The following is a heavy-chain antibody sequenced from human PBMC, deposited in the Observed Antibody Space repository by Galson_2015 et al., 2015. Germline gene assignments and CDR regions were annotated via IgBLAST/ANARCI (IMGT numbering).Heavy chain of an antibody. CDR2: IWYDGSTK. Sequence: SLRLSCATSGFTFSNYGIHWVRQAPGKGLEWVAVIWYDGSTKYYADSVMGRFTISRDNSRNTLYLQMNRMRAEDTSVYYCAVDKGSSGYGRGGGYWGQGTLVTVSS. D-gene: IGHD3-22*01. CDR3: AVDKGSSGYGRGGGY. CDR1: GFTFSNYG. V-gene: IGHV3-33*03. J-gene: IGHJ4*02.